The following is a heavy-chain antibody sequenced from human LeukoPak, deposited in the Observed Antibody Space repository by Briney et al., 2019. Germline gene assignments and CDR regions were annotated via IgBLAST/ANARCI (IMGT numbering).Heavy chain of an antibody. CDR3: ARALPRSIAAAVGNWFDP. J-gene: IGHJ5*02. D-gene: IGHD6-13*01. CDR1: GFTFSSYA. V-gene: IGHV3-21*01. Sequence: PGGSLRLSCAASGFTFSSYAMSWVRQAPGKGLEWVSSISSSSSYIYYADSVKGRFTISRDNAKNSLYLQMNSLRAEDTAVYYCARALPRSIAAAVGNWFDPWGQGTLVTVSS. CDR2: ISSSSSYI.